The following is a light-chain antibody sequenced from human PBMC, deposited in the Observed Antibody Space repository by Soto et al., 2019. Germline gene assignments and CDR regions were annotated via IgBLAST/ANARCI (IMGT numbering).Light chain of an antibody. Sequence: DIQMTQSPSSLSASVGDRVTITCQASQDISNYLNWYQQKPGKAPKLLIYDASNLETGVPSRFSGSGSGTDFTFTISSLQPEDIATYYCQQYDNLPGFTFGPGTKVDLK. V-gene: IGKV1-33*01. J-gene: IGKJ3*01. CDR3: QQYDNLPGFT. CDR1: QDISNY. CDR2: DAS.